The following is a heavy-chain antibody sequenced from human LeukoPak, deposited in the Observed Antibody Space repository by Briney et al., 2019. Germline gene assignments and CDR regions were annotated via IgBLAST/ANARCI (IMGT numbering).Heavy chain of an antibody. Sequence: GGSLRLSCAASGFTFSSYSMNWVRRAPGKGLEWVSYISSSSSTIYYADSLKGRFTISRDNAKNSLYLQMNSLRAEDTAVYYCARGPEDYFDFWGQGTLVTVSS. J-gene: IGHJ4*02. V-gene: IGHV3-48*01. CDR1: GFTFSSYS. CDR2: ISSSSSTI. CDR3: ARGPEDYFDF.